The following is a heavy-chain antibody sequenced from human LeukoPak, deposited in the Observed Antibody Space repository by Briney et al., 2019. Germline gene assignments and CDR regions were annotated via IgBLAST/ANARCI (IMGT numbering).Heavy chain of an antibody. CDR3: ARVPPPVLGYYYGMDV. V-gene: IGHV4-4*07. CDR2: IYTSGST. J-gene: IGHJ6*02. Sequence: TSETLSLTCTVSGGSISSYYWSWIRQPAGKGLEWIGRIYTSGSTNYNPSLKGRVTMSVDTSKNQFSLKLSSVTAADTAVYYCARVPPPVLGYYYGMDVWGQGTTVTVSS. CDR1: GGSISSYY.